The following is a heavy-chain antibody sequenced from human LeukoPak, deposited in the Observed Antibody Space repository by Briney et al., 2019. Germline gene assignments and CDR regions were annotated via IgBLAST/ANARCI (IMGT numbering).Heavy chain of an antibody. CDR2: IRYDGSNK. CDR1: GFTFSSYG. Sequence: PGGSLRLSCAASGFTFSSYGMHWVRQAPGKGLEWVAFIRYDGSNKYYADSVKGRFTISRDNSKNTLYLQMNSLRAEDTAVYYCAKDYYGSGRVFFFMYYFDYWGQGTLVTVSS. CDR3: AKDYYGSGRVFFFMYYFDY. V-gene: IGHV3-30*02. D-gene: IGHD3-10*01. J-gene: IGHJ4*02.